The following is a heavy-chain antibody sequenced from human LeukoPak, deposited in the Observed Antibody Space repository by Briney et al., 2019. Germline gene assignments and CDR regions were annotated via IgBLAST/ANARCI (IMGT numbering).Heavy chain of an antibody. CDR3: CSALWGRQSTCPDY. CDR2: IRKATEGGAT. J-gene: IGHJ4*02. CDR1: GFTFSNVW. Sequence: GGSLRLSCAASGFTFSNVWMGWFRQAPGKGLEWVGRIRKATEGGATDYAAPVQGRFTISRDDSSNTLYLQMNSLKTEDTAVYFWCSALWGRQSTCPDYWGQGTLVTVSS. V-gene: IGHV3-15*01. D-gene: IGHD3-16*01.